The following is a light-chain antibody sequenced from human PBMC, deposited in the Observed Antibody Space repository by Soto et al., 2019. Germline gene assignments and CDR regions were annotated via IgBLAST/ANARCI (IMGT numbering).Light chain of an antibody. CDR3: QQRSNWPIT. CDR1: QSVSSY. CDR2: EAS. Sequence: EIVLTHSPATLSLSPWEIATLSCRASQSVSSYLAWYQQKAGQAPRLLIYEASNRATGIPARFSGSGSGTDFTLTISSLEPEDFAVYYCQQRSNWPITLGQGTRLEIK. V-gene: IGKV3-11*01. J-gene: IGKJ5*01.